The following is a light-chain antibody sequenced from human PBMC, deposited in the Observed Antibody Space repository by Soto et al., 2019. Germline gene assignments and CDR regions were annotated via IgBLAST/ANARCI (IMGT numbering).Light chain of an antibody. CDR3: QQSYSTRT. V-gene: IGKV3-15*01. J-gene: IGKJ5*01. CDR1: ESVGST. Sequence: EIFMTQSPATLSVSPGEKVILSCRASESVGSTLAWYQQKPGQAPRLLIRGASTRATGVPARFSGSGSGTEFTLTISSLQSEDFAVYYCQQSYSTRTFGQGTRLEIK. CDR2: GAS.